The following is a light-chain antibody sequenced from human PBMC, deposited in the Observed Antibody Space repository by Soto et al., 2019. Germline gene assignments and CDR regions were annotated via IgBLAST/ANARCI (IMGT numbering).Light chain of an antibody. V-gene: IGLV1-40*01. CDR3: QSYDSSLSVIV. CDR1: SSNIGAGYD. CDR2: GNS. Sequence: QSVLTQPPSVSGAPGQRVTISCTGSSSNIGAGYDVHWYQQLPGTAPKLLIYGNSNRPSGVPDRFSGSKSGTSASLAITGLQAEDEADYYCQSYDSSLSVIVFGTGTKVTVL. J-gene: IGLJ1*01.